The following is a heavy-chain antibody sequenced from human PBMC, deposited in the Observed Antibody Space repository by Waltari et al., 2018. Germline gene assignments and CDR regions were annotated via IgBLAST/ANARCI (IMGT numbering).Heavy chain of an antibody. J-gene: IGHJ5*02. Sequence: QVQLQESGPGLVKPSETLSLTCNVSGGSMRMFYWTWIRQPAGKGLEWIGRMYIGENTIYNPPLKSRVTMSIDTSKNQLSLDLTSVTAADTAVYYCARGGATRPWGSDRWGQGALVTVSS. CDR1: GGSMRMFY. V-gene: IGHV4-4*07. CDR3: ARGGATRPWGSDR. D-gene: IGHD6-6*01. CDR2: MYIGENT.